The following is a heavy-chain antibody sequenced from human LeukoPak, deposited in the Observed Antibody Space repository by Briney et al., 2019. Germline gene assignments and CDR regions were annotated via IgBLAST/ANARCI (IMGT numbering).Heavy chain of an antibody. V-gene: IGHV3-7*01. Sequence: PGGSLRLSCAASGFTFSSYWMSWVRQAPGKGLEWVANIKQDGSEKYYVDSVKGRFTISRDNAKNSLYLQMYSLRAEDTAVYYCARDMATVTTSPSDYWGQGTLVTVSS. CDR2: IKQDGSEK. D-gene: IGHD4-17*01. CDR3: ARDMATVTTSPSDY. J-gene: IGHJ4*02. CDR1: GFTFSSYW.